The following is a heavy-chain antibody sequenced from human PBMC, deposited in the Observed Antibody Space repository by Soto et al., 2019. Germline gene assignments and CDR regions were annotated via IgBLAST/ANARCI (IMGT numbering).Heavy chain of an antibody. CDR2: IYYSGST. Sequence: QVQLQESGPGLVKPSETLSLTCTVSGVSISSYYWSWIRQPPGKGLEWIGYIYYSGSTNYNPSLKGRVTISVDTSTNQCALKLSSVTAADTAVYYCARGYYDSSGWRSFAFYIGGQGKIVTVSS. V-gene: IGHV4-59*01. CDR1: GVSISSYY. D-gene: IGHD3-22*01. CDR3: ARGYYDSSGWRSFAFYI. J-gene: IGHJ3*02.